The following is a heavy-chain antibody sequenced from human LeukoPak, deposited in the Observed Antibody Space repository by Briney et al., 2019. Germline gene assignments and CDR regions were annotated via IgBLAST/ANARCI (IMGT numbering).Heavy chain of an antibody. CDR1: GFTFSSYE. CDR2: ISSSGSTI. CDR3: ARSPMIRGVYYYMDV. D-gene: IGHD3-10*01. J-gene: IGHJ6*03. Sequence: GESLKISCAASGFTFSSYEMNWVRQAPGKGLEWVSYISSSGSTIYYADSVKGRFTVSRDNAENSLYLQMNSLRAEDTALYYCARSPMIRGVYYYMDVWGKGTTVTVSS. V-gene: IGHV3-48*03.